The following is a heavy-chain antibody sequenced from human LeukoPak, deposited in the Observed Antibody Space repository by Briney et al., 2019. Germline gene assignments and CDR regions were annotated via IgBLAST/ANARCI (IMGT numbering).Heavy chain of an antibody. V-gene: IGHV1-8*01. CDR3: ARDGGNPDYAFDI. D-gene: IGHD2-15*01. CDR2: MNPNSGNT. J-gene: IGHJ3*02. CDR1: GYTFTSYD. Sequence: ASVKVSCKASGYTFTSYDINWVRQATGQGLEWMGWMNPNSGNTGYAQKFQGRVTITTDESTSTAYMELSSLRSEDTAVYYCARDGGNPDYAFDIWGQGTMVTVSS.